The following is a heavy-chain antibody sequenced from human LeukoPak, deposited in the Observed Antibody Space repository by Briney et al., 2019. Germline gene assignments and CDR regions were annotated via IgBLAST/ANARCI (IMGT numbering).Heavy chain of an antibody. D-gene: IGHD2-2*01. CDR1: GGSFSAYY. CDR2: INHSGNT. CDR3: ARGRGDIVVVPAAVREPAFHY. J-gene: IGHJ4*02. Sequence: SETLSLTCAVYGGSFSAYYWSWIRQPPGKGLEWIGEINHSGNTNYNPSLESRVTISVDTSKNQFSLKLSSVTAADMAVYYCARGRGDIVVVPAAVREPAFHYWGQGTLVTVSS. V-gene: IGHV4-34*01.